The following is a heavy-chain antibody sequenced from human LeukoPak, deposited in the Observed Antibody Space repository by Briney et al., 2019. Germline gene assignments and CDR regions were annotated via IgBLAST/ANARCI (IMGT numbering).Heavy chain of an antibody. CDR3: ARALLDYDFWSGYYFDY. D-gene: IGHD3-3*01. J-gene: IGHJ4*02. V-gene: IGHV4-59*01. CDR1: GGSISSYY. Sequence: SETLSLTCTVSGGSISSYYWSWIRQPPGKGLEWIGYIYYSGSTNYNPSLKSRVTISVDTSKNQFSLKLSSVTAADTAVYYCARALLDYDFWSGYYFDYWGQGTLVTVSS. CDR2: IYYSGST.